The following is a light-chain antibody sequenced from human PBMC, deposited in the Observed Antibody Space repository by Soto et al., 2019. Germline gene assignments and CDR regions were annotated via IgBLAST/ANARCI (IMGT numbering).Light chain of an antibody. Sequence: IKLTKSPSTLSSSVADRVTITCRASQSISSWLAWYQQKPGKAPKLLIYDASSLESGVPSRFSGSGSGTEFTLTISSLKPDDFETYYCQQYNSYSPTFGQGTNVEIK. CDR3: QQYNSYSPT. CDR1: QSISSW. J-gene: IGKJ1*01. CDR2: DAS. V-gene: IGKV1-5*01.